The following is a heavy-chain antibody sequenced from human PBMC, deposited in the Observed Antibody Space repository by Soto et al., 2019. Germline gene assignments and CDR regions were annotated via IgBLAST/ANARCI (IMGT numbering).Heavy chain of an antibody. CDR3: ARALGSITGTFDY. CDR1: GFTFSSYG. CDR2: IWYDGSNK. D-gene: IGHD1-20*01. J-gene: IGHJ4*02. V-gene: IGHV3-33*01. Sequence: QVQLVESGGGVVHPGRSLRLSCAASGFTFSSYGMHWVRQAPGKGLEWVAVIWYDGSNKYYADSVKGRFTISRDNSKNTLYLQMNSLRAEDTAVYYCARALGSITGTFDYWGQGTLVTVSS.